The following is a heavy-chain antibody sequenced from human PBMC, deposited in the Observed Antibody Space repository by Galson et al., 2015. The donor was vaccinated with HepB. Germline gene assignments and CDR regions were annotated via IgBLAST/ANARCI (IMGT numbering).Heavy chain of an antibody. Sequence: SLRLSCEASGFPFNNAWMTWVRQAPGMGLEWVGRIKSKTDGETTDYAAPVKGRFTISRDDSKNSLYLQMNSLKTEDTAVYYCTTDVYYSTYWSWLDPWGQGTLVTVSS. CDR2: IKSKTDGETT. CDR1: GFPFNNAW. V-gene: IGHV3-15*01. D-gene: IGHD2-8*02. J-gene: IGHJ5*02. CDR3: TTDVYYSTYWSWLDP.